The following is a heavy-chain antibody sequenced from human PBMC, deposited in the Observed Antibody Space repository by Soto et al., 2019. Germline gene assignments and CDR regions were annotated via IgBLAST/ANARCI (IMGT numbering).Heavy chain of an antibody. J-gene: IGHJ4*02. D-gene: IGHD1-26*01. CDR3: AKDWVGAELAFDY. CDR1: GFTFSSYA. CDR2: ISGSGGST. Sequence: EVQLLESGGGLVQPGGSLRLSCAASGFTFSSYAMSWVRQASGKGLEWVSAISGSGGSTYYADSVKGRFTISRDNSKNTLYLQMNSLRAEDTAVYYCAKDWVGAELAFDYWGQGTLVTVSS. V-gene: IGHV3-23*01.